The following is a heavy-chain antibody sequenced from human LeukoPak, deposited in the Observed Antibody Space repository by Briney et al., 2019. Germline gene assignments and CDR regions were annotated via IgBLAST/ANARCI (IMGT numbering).Heavy chain of an antibody. CDR3: AKDNRRHYTSGPNPDSLH. CDR2: IWYDGSKK. V-gene: IGHV3-33*06. D-gene: IGHD6-19*01. J-gene: IGHJ4*02. Sequence: GGSLRLSCAASGFIFSSYGMHWVRQAPGKGLEWVAVIWYDGSKKYYADSVKGRFTISRDNSKNTLYMQMNSLRAEDTAVYYCAKDNRRHYTSGPNPDSLHWGQGALVTVSS. CDR1: GFIFSSYG.